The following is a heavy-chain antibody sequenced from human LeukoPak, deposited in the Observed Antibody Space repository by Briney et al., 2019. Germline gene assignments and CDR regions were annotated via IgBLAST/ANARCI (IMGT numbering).Heavy chain of an antibody. CDR1: GGSFSGYY. D-gene: IGHD3-22*01. CDR3: ARGYYDSSGYYSYYYYYYMDV. J-gene: IGHJ6*03. V-gene: IGHV4-59*01. CDR2: IYYSGST. Sequence: PSETLSLTCAVYGGSFSGYYWSWIRQPPGKGLEWIGYIYYSGSTNYNPSLKSRVTISVDTSKNQLSLKLSSVTAADTAVYYCARGYYDSSGYYSYYYYYYMDVWGKGTTVTVSS.